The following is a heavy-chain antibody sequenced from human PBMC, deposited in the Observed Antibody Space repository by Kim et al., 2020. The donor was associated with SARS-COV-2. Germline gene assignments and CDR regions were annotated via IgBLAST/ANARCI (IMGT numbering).Heavy chain of an antibody. V-gene: IGHV4-31*11. CDR3: ARILGGYGSGSFHDY. CDR2: IYYSGST. J-gene: IGHJ4*02. D-gene: IGHD3-10*01. CDR1: GGSISSGGYY. Sequence: SETLSLTCAVSGGSISSGGYYWSWIRQHPGKGLEWIGYIYYSGSTYYNPSLKSRVTISVDTSKHQFSLKLSSVTAADTAVYYCARILGGYGSGSFHDYWGQGTLVTVSS.